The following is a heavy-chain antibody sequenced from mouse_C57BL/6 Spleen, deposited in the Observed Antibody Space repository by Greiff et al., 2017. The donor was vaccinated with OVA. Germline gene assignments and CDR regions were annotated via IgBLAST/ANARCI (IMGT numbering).Heavy chain of an antibody. CDR3: ARRDYSNFYAMDY. V-gene: IGHV1-52*01. CDR2: IDPSDSET. D-gene: IGHD2-5*01. J-gene: IGHJ4*01. Sequence: QVQLQQPGAELVRPGSSVKLSCKASGYTFTSYWMHWVKQRPIQGLEWIGNIDPSDSETHYNQKFKDKDTLTVDKSSSTAYMQLSSLTSEDSAVYYCARRDYSNFYAMDYWGQGTSVTVSS. CDR1: GYTFTSYW.